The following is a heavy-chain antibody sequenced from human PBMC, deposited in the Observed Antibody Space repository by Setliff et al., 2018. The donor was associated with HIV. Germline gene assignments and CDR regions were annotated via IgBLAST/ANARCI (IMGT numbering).Heavy chain of an antibody. V-gene: IGHV4-39*01. CDR1: GASIRATSYP. J-gene: IGHJ4*02. CDR3: ARHYQDYVFDN. CDR2: TYYTGNT. D-gene: IGHD4-17*01. Sequence: NPSETLSLTCNVTGASIRATSYPWGWVRQAPGKGLEWIGSTYYTGNTYYNPSFKCRVTISVDTSTNQFSLRLTSVTASDTAVYFCARHYQDYVFDNWGRGTLVTVSS.